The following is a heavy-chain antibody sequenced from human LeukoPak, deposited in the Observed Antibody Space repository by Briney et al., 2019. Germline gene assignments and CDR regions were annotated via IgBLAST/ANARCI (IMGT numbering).Heavy chain of an antibody. J-gene: IGHJ3*02. CDR1: GFTFSSYS. D-gene: IGHD2-15*01. CDR3: ARGYSRAAFDI. V-gene: IGHV3-48*01. CDR2: ISSTGRTI. Sequence: GGSLRLSCAASGFTFSSYSMNWVRQAPGKGLEWVSFISSTGRTIYYADSVKGRFTVSRDNGKNSLLLQMNSLRAEDTALYYCARGYSRAAFDIWGQGTVVAVSS.